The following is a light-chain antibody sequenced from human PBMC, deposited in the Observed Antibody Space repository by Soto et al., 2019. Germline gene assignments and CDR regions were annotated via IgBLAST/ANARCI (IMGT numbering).Light chain of an antibody. J-gene: IGLJ2*01. V-gene: IGLV1-47*01. Sequence: QSVLTQPPSASGTPGQRVTISCSGSTSNIGNNYVYWYQHLPGAAPKLLIYKNDQRPSGVPDRFSGSKSGTSASLAISGLRSEDEADLYCATWDDSLSAVVFGGGTKLTVL. CDR1: TSNIGNNY. CDR2: KND. CDR3: ATWDDSLSAVV.